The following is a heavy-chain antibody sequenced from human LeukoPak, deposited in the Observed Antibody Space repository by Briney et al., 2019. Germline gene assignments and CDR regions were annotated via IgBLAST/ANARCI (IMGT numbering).Heavy chain of an antibody. CDR3: ARYIVYGSGFYYFDY. J-gene: IGHJ4*02. CDR2: INYSGST. Sequence: SETLSLTCTVSGGSISSSSYYWSWIRQPPGKGLEWIATINYSGSTYYNPSLKSRVTISVDTSKNQFSLKLSSVTAADTTVYYCARYIVYGSGFYYFDYWGQGTLVTVSS. V-gene: IGHV4-39*01. D-gene: IGHD3-10*01. CDR1: GGSISSSSYY.